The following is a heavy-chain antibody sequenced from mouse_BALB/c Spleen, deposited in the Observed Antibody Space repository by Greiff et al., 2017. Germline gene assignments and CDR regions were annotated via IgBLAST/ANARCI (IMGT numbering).Heavy chain of an antibody. CDR3: ARSSDYDGSTY. V-gene: IGHV14-3*02. Sequence: EVQLQQSGAELVKPGASVKLSCTASGFNIKDTYMHWVKQRPEQGLEWIGRIDPANGNTKYDPKFQGKATITADTSSNTAYLQLSSLTSEDTAVYYCARSSDYDGSTYWGQGTTLTVSS. CDR2: IDPANGNT. CDR1: GFNIKDTY. J-gene: IGHJ2*01. D-gene: IGHD1-1*01.